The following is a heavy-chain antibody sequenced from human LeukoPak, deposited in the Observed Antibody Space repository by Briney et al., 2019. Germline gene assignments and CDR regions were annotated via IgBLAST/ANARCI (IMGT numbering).Heavy chain of an antibody. J-gene: IGHJ6*02. CDR2: ISYDGSNK. CDR1: GFTFSSYA. Sequence: PGGSLRLSCAASGFTFSSYAMHWVRQAPGKGLEWVAVISYDGSNKYYADSVKGRFTISRDNSKNTLYLQMNSLRAEDTAVYYCASDLEVWGQGTTVTVSS. V-gene: IGHV3-30-3*01. CDR3: ASDLEV.